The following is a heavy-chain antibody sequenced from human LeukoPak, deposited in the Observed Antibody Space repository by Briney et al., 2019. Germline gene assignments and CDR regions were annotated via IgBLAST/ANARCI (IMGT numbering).Heavy chain of an antibody. CDR2: ISYDGSNK. J-gene: IGHJ4*02. V-gene: IGHV3-30*04. Sequence: PGGSLRLSCAASGFTFSGFAMHWVRQAPGKGLEWVAVISYDGSNKYSADSVKGRFSISRDNSKNTLYLQMNSLKPGDTAVYYCARPHTGFDSWGQGTLVTVSS. CDR1: GFTFSGFA. CDR3: ARPHTGFDS.